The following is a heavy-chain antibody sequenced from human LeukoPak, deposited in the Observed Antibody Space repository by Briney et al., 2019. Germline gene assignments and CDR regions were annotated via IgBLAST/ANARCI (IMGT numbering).Heavy chain of an antibody. D-gene: IGHD5-24*01. J-gene: IGHJ6*03. CDR1: GFPFSDFA. CDR2: ISGGGDNT. V-gene: IGHV3-23*01. Sequence: SLRLSCAVSGFPFSDFAMSWVRQAPGKGLERVSTISGGGDNTYFADSVKGRFTISRDNSKNTLFLQMVSLRAEDTAVYYCAKFEGALLGDYYMDVWGKGTTVTVSS. CDR3: AKFEGALLGDYYMDV.